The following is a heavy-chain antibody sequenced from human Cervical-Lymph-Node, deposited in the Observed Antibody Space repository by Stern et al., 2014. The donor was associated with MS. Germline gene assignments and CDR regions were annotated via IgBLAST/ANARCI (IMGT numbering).Heavy chain of an antibody. J-gene: IGHJ4*02. CDR3: ARKSLSMDHYFDS. V-gene: IGHV4-59*01. Sequence: VQLLESGPGLVKPSETLSLTCTVSGASISSYYWNWIRQPPGQGLEWIGYIYYTGTTNYNPSLKGRVAISLDTSKNQFSLILRSVSAADTAVYYCARKSLSMDHYFDSWGQGTLVTVSS. CDR1: GASISSYY. CDR2: IYYTGTT. D-gene: IGHD2-2*03.